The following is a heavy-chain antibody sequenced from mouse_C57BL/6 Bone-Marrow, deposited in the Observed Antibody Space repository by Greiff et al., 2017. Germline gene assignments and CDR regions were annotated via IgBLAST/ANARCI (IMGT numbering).Heavy chain of an antibody. Sequence: QVQLQQSGAELARPGASVKLSCKASGYTFTSYGLSWVKQRPGQGLEWIGEIYPRSGNTYYNEKFKGKATLTADKSSSTAYMELRSLTSEDSAVXFCARGASVVGGYFDVWGTGTTVTVSS. CDR3: ARGASVVGGYFDV. CDR2: IYPRSGNT. J-gene: IGHJ1*03. V-gene: IGHV1-81*01. CDR1: GYTFTSYG. D-gene: IGHD1-1*02.